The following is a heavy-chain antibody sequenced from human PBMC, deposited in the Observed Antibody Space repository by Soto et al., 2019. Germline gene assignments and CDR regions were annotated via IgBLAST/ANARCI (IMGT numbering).Heavy chain of an antibody. V-gene: IGHV2-5*02. Sequence: QITLKESGPTLVKPTQTLTLTCTFSGFSLSTSGVGVGWIRQPPGKALEWLALIYWDDDKRYSPSLKSRLTIXXDXSXXQVVLTMTHMDPVDTATYYCAHRGDSSGWYSYFQHWGQGTLVTVSS. J-gene: IGHJ1*01. CDR1: GFSLSTSGVG. CDR3: AHRGDSSGWYSYFQH. D-gene: IGHD6-19*01. CDR2: IYWDDDK.